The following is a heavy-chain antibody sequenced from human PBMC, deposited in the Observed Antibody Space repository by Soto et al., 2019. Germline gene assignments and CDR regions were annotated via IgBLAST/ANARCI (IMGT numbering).Heavy chain of an antibody. J-gene: IGHJ6*02. V-gene: IGHV4-34*01. CDR3: ARRLGRYSSSWYQWLDGCYGMDV. CDR2: INHSGST. Sequence: SETLSLTCAVYGGSFSGYYWSWIRQPPGKGLEWIGEINHSGSTNYNPSLKSRVTISVDTSKNQFSLKLSSVTAADTAVYYCARRLGRYSSSWYQWLDGCYGMDVWGQGTTVTVSS. CDR1: GGSFSGYY. D-gene: IGHD6-13*01.